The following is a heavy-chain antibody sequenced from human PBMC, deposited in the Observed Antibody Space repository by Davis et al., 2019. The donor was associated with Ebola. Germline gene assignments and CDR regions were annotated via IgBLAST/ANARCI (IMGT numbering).Heavy chain of an antibody. CDR2: IVVGSGNT. CDR1: GFTFTSSA. J-gene: IGHJ5*02. Sequence: SVKVSCKASGFTFTSSAVQWVRQARGQRLEWIGWIVVGSGNTNYAQKFQERVTITRDISTSTAYMELSSLRSEDTAVYYCARHLYSSSWYWFDPWGQGTLVTVSS. CDR3: ARHLYSSSWYWFDP. D-gene: IGHD6-13*01. V-gene: IGHV1-58*01.